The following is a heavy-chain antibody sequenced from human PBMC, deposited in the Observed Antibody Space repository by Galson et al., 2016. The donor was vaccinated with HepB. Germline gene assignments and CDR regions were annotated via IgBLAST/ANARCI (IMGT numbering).Heavy chain of an antibody. Sequence: CKASGYTFIDYYMHWVRQTPGQGLEWMGWINPRTGGTNYAQKFQGRVTMTRDTSVGTAYMDLSNLQSDDTALYYCARDVQYRFDSWGQGTLVTVSS. J-gene: IGHJ4*02. V-gene: IGHV1-2*02. CDR2: INPRTGGT. CDR1: GYTFIDYY. D-gene: IGHD2/OR15-2a*01. CDR3: ARDVQYRFDS.